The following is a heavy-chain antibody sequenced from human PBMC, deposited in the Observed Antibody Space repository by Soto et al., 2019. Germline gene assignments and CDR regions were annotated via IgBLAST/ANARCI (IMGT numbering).Heavy chain of an antibody. CDR1: GFTFRSYS. V-gene: IGHV3-21*01. CDR2: ISSSSSYI. D-gene: IGHD6-13*01. CDR3: AREESTSIAAELTP. J-gene: IGHJ5*02. Sequence: GSLRLSCAASGFTFRSYSMNWVRQEPGKGLEWVSSISSSSSYIYYADSVKGRFTISRDNAKNSLYLQMNSLRAEDTAVYYCAREESTSIAAELTPWGQGTLVTVSS.